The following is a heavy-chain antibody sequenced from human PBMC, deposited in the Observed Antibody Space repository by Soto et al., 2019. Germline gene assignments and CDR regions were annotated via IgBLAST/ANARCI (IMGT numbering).Heavy chain of an antibody. D-gene: IGHD3-10*01. V-gene: IGHV4-59*08. Sequence: SELLSLTCTVSGGSIISYYWSWILQPTGKGLEWIAYIYYTGGANYNPSLKSRVTISVDTSKNQFSLKLSSVTAADTAVYYCARHPYYYGSGSYFPDYYYGMDVWGQGTTVTVSS. J-gene: IGHJ6*02. CDR2: IYYTGGA. CDR1: GGSIISYY. CDR3: ARHPYYYGSGSYFPDYYYGMDV.